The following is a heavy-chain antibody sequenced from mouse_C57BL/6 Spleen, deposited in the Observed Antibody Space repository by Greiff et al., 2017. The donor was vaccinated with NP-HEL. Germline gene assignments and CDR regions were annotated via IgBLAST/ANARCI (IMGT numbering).Heavy chain of an antibody. CDR1: GYTFTSYG. D-gene: IGHD2-4*01. J-gene: IGHJ3*01. CDR3: AREGVYYDYRFAY. Sequence: VQLQQSGAELARPGASVKLSCKASGYTFTSYGISWVKQRTGQGLEWIGEIYPRSGNTYYNEKFKGKATLTADKSSSTAYMELRSLTSEDFAVYFWAREGVYYDYRFAYWGQGTLVTVSA. CDR2: IYPRSGNT. V-gene: IGHV1-81*01.